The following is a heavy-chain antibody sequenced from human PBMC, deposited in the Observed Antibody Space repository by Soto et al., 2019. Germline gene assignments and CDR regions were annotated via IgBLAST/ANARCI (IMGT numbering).Heavy chain of an antibody. V-gene: IGHV4-30-2*05. CDR3: ARVGYYYGLPHDY. J-gene: IGHJ4*02. Sequence: PSETLSLTCSVSGVAMTYGGYSWSWIRQSPEKGLEWLGYIGHLETTYYNPSLKSRVTISVDTSKNQFSLKLSSVTAADTAVYYCARVGYYYGLPHDYWGQGTLVTVSS. CDR2: IGHLETT. D-gene: IGHD3-10*01. CDR1: GVAMTYGGYS.